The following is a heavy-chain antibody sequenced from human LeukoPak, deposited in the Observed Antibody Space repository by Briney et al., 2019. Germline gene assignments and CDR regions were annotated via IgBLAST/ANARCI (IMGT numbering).Heavy chain of an antibody. CDR1: GYTFTNYY. CDR2: IYPGDSNT. Sequence: GESLKISCKVSGYTFTNYYIGWVRQMPGKGLEWMGIIYPGDSNTRYSPSFQGQVTISVDKSINTAYLQWSSLRASDTAMYYCARPYLFSVTAFGFWGQGTLVTVSS. V-gene: IGHV5-51*01. D-gene: IGHD4-23*01. CDR3: ARPYLFSVTAFGF. J-gene: IGHJ4*02.